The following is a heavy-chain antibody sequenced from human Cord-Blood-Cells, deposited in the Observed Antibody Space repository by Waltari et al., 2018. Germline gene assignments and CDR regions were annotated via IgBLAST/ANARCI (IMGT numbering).Heavy chain of an antibody. J-gene: IGHJ3*02. CDR1: GFTFSGAA. Sequence: EVQLVESGGGLVQPGGSLKLPCAASGFTFSGAAMHWVRQASGKGLEWVGRIRSKANSYATAYAASVKDRFTISRDDSNNTAYLQMNSLKTEDTAVYYCLIADDAFDIWGQGTMVTVSS. D-gene: IGHD6-13*01. V-gene: IGHV3-73*02. CDR3: LIADDAFDI. CDR2: IRSKANSYAT.